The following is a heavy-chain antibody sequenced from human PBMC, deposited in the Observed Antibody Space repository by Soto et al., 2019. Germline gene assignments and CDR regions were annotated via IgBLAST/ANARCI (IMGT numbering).Heavy chain of an antibody. V-gene: IGHV1-8*01. D-gene: IGHD3-10*01. CDR2: MNPNSGNT. Sequence: ASVKVSCKASGYTFASYDINWVRQATGQGLEWMGWMNPNSGNTGYAQKFQGRVTMTRNTSISTAYMELSSLRSEDTAVYYCARGSSGIWGYYYYGMDVWGQGTTVTVSS. J-gene: IGHJ6*02. CDR3: ARGSSGIWGYYYYGMDV. CDR1: GYTFASYD.